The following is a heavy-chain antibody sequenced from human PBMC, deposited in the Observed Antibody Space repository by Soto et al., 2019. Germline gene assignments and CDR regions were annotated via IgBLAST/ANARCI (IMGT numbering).Heavy chain of an antibody. CDR2: INHSGNT. CDR3: ARGGSRNGGPLSYSAP. V-gene: IGHV4-34*01. D-gene: IGHD2-15*01. J-gene: IGHJ5*02. Sequence: QVQLQQWGAGLLKPSETLSLTCAVYGGSFSDYYWNWIRQPPGTGLEWIGEINHSGNTNYNPSLKGRVTISLATSKNQFSLTLNSGPAADPALYSGARGGSRNGGPLSYSAPGAQGSLVTVPS. CDR1: GGSFSDYY.